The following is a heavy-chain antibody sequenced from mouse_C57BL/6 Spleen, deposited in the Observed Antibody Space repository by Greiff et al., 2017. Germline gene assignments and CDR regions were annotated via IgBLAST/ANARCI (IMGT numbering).Heavy chain of an antibody. CDR2: INPNYGTT. Sequence: VQLKESGPELVKPGASVKISCKASGYSFTDYNMNWVKQSNGKSLEWLGVINPNYGTTSYNQKFKGKGTLTVDQSSSTAYMQLNSMTSEDSAVYYCARSDYCGSSYEAMDYWGQGTSVTVSS. V-gene: IGHV1-39*01. CDR3: ARSDYCGSSYEAMDY. J-gene: IGHJ4*01. D-gene: IGHD1-1*01. CDR1: GYSFTDYN.